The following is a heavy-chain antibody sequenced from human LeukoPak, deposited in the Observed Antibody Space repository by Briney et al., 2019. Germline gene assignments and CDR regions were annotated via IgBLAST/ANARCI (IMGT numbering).Heavy chain of an antibody. Sequence: GGSLRLSCAASGFSFSTYAMTWVRQAPGKGLEWVSVISGSGGSTYYADFVKGRFTISRDNSKNTLYLQMNSLRAEDTAVYYCARGRFGELSVATFDIWGQGTMVTVSS. J-gene: IGHJ3*02. CDR1: GFSFSTYA. V-gene: IGHV3-23*01. CDR2: ISGSGGST. D-gene: IGHD3-10*01. CDR3: ARGRFGELSVATFDI.